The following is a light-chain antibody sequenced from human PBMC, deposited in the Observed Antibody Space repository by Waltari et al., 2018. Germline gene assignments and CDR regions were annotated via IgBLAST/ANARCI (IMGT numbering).Light chain of an antibody. CDR2: WAS. CDR1: RNILYSSNNKNH. V-gene: IGKV4-1*01. Sequence: DIVMTQSTDSLTASLGERATINCQSSRNILYSSNNKNHLAWYQQKPGQPPKLLIYWASTRESGVPDRFSGSGSGTDFTLTISSLQPEDVAVYYCQQYYTTPPYTFGQGTKLEIK. J-gene: IGKJ2*01. CDR3: QQYYTTPPYT.